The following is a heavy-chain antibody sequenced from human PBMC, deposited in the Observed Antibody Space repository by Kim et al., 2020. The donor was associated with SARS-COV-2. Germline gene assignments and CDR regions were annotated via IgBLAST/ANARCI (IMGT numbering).Heavy chain of an antibody. J-gene: IGHJ5*02. CDR3: ARQGGRSYYYDSSGYYFVHWFDP. Sequence: SETLSLTCTVSGGSISSYYWSWIRQPPGKGLEWIGYIYYSGSTNYNPSLKSRVTISVDTSKNQFSLKLSSVTAADTAVYYCARQGGRSYYYDSSGYYFVHWFDPWGQGTLVTVSS. D-gene: IGHD3-22*01. V-gene: IGHV4-59*08. CDR1: GGSISSYY. CDR2: IYYSGST.